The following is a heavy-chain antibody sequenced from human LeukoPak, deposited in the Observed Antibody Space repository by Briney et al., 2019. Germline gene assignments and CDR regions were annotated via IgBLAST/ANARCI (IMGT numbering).Heavy chain of an antibody. Sequence: SETLSLTCTVSGGSISSYYWSWLRQPPGKGLEWIGYIYYSGSTNYNPSLKSRVTISVDTSKNQFSLKLSSVTAADTALYYCARSRGYFDYWGQGTLVTVSS. CDR1: GGSISSYY. CDR2: IYYSGST. J-gene: IGHJ4*02. D-gene: IGHD6-13*01. CDR3: ARSRGYFDY. V-gene: IGHV4-59*01.